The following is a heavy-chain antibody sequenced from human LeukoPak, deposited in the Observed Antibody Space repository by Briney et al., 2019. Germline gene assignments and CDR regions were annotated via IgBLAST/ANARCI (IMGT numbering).Heavy chain of an antibody. CDR3: ARGQHRYDSSGYYFDY. CDR2: IYYSGST. Sequence: SETLSLTCAVYGGSFSGYYWSWIRQPPGKGLEWIGYIYYSGSTNYNPSLKSRVTISVDTSKNQFSLKLSSVTAADTAVYYCARGQHRYDSSGYYFDYWGQGTLVTVSS. V-gene: IGHV4-59*01. J-gene: IGHJ4*02. D-gene: IGHD3-22*01. CDR1: GGSFSGYY.